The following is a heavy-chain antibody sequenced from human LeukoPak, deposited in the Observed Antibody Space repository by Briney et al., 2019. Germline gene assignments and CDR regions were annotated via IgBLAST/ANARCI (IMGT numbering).Heavy chain of an antibody. D-gene: IGHD2/OR15-2a*01. CDR1: GFTFSSYW. V-gene: IGHV3-74*01. CDR3: ARDFFSERGFPV. CDR2: INSDGSST. Sequence: GSLRLSCAASGFTFSSYWMSWVRQAPGKGLVWVSRINSDGSSTSYADSVKGRFTISRDNAKNSLYLQMNSLRAEDTAVYYCARDFFSERGFPVWGQGTLVTVSS. J-gene: IGHJ4*02.